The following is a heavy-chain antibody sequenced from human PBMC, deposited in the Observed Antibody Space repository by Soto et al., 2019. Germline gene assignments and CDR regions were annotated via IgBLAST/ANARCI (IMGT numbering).Heavy chain of an antibody. CDR1: GFTSRAYS. D-gene: IGHD3-3*01. CDR3: VIVGRTS. V-gene: IGHV3-72*01. Sequence: EVQVVESGGGLVRPGGSLRLSCAVSGFTSRAYSLAGVRQPPGKGLEWVGRSKNKANAYTMDYAASVKGRFTISRDDSKNSVFLQMSSLRTEDTAFYYCVIVGRTSWGHGTPVTVPS. CDR2: SKNKANAYTM. J-gene: IGHJ3*01.